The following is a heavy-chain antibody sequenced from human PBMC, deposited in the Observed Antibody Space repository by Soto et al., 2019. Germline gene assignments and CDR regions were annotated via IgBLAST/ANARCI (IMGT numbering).Heavy chain of an antibody. CDR2: IYYSGST. CDR1: GGSISSYY. CDR3: AGGGGLDDAFDI. J-gene: IGHJ3*02. D-gene: IGHD3-16*01. Sequence: QVQLQESGPGLVKPSETLSLTCTVSGGSISSYYWSWIRQPPGKGLEWIGYIYYSGSTNYNPSLKSRVTTTVDTSKNQFSLKLSSVAAADTAVYYCAGGGGLDDAFDIWGQGTMVTVSS. V-gene: IGHV4-59*01.